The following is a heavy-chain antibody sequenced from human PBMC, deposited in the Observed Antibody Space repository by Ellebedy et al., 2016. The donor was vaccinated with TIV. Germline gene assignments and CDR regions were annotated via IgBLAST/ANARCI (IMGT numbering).Heavy chain of an antibody. CDR1: GFNFDDYA. J-gene: IGHJ2*01. Sequence: SLRLSXAASGFNFDDYAMHWVRQAPGKDLEWVSGISWNSGSVNYADSVKGRFTISRDNVNDSLHLQMNSLRPEDTAFYYCVKDKSVSGFSFWFFDLWGRGTLVTVSS. V-gene: IGHV3-9*01. CDR2: ISWNSGSV. CDR3: VKDKSVSGFSFWFFDL. D-gene: IGHD3-22*01.